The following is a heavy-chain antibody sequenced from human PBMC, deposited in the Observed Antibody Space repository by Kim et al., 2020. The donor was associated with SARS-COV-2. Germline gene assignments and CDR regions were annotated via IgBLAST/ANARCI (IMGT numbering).Heavy chain of an antibody. Sequence: DSVKGRFTISRHNSKNTLYLQMNSLRAEDTAVYYCAREGSSGWYRRYFDYWGQGTLVTVSS. CDR3: AREGSSGWYRRYFDY. D-gene: IGHD6-19*01. V-gene: IGHV3-53*04. J-gene: IGHJ4*02.